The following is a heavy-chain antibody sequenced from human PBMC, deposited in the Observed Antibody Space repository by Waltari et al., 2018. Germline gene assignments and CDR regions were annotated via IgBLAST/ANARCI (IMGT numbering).Heavy chain of an antibody. CDR1: GGSFSGYC. CDR2: ISPPGST. Sequence: QVQLQQWGAGLLKPSETLSLTCAVYGGSFSGYCWSWIRQPTGKELEWFGEISPPGSTHLNPSLKSRVTVSSESPKNQFSIKLSSLTAADTDLYYCARGIARPWSGLTPRYYYGMDVWGQGTTVTVSS. V-gene: IGHV4-34*01. J-gene: IGHJ6*02. CDR3: ARGIARPWSGLTPRYYYGMDV. D-gene: IGHD3-3*01.